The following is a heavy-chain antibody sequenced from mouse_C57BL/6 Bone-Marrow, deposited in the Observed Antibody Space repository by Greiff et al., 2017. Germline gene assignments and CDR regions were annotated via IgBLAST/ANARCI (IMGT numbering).Heavy chain of an antibody. J-gene: IGHJ3*01. CDR2: ISNGGGST. Sequence: EVKLLESGGGLVQPGGSLKLSCAASGFTFSDYYMYWVRQTPEKRLEWVAYISNGGGSTYYPDTVKGRFTISSDNAKNTLYLQMSRLKSEDTAMYYCARHEEPAWFAYWGQGTLVTVAA. CDR1: GFTFSDYY. V-gene: IGHV5-12*01. CDR3: ARHEEPAWFAY.